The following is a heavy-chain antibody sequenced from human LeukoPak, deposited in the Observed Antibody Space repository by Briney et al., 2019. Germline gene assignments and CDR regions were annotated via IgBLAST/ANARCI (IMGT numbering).Heavy chain of an antibody. V-gene: IGHV4-59*01. Sequence: PSETLSLTCTVSGGSIGSYYWSWIRQRPGKGLEWIGYIYNSGNTNYSPPLKSRVSISVDTPKNQFSLKLSSVTAADTAVYYCARPSRDGYRYTFDYWGQGILVTVSS. CDR2: IYNSGNT. CDR1: GGSIGSYY. J-gene: IGHJ4*02. D-gene: IGHD5-24*01. CDR3: ARPSRDGYRYTFDY.